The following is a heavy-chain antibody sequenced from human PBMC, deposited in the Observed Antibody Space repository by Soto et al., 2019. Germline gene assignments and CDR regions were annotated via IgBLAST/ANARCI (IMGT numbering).Heavy chain of an antibody. J-gene: IGHJ6*02. D-gene: IGHD1-1*01. V-gene: IGHV1-69*13. CDR1: GGTFSSYA. CDR2: IIPTFGTA. Sequence: SVKVSCKASGGTFSSYAISWVRQAPGQGLEWMGGIIPTFGTANYAQKFQGRVTITADESTSTAYMELSSLRSEDTAVYYCARGEWNRYYYYGMDVWGQGTTVTVSS. CDR3: ARGEWNRYYYYGMDV.